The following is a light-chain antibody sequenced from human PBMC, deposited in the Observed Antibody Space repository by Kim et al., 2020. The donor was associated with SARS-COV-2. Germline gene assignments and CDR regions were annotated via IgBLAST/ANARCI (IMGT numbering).Light chain of an antibody. CDR1: SLRSYY. CDR3: NSRDSNDNVV. Sequence: SSELTQDPAVSVALGQTVRITCQGDSLRSYYATWYQQKPGQAPILVIYGKNNRPSGIPDRFSGSSSGKTASLTITWTQAGDGADYYCNSRDSNDNVVFGG. J-gene: IGLJ2*01. V-gene: IGLV3-19*01. CDR2: GKN.